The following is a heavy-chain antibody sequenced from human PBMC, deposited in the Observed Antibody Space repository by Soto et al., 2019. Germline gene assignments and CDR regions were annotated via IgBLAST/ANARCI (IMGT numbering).Heavy chain of an antibody. J-gene: IGHJ2*01. Sequence: QVQLQQWGAGPLRPLETLSLTRGVSGVSFSGYYWAWIRQSPGKGLEWIGEINDRGSINYNPSLKSRVSISVDTSKNHYSLNLRSVTAADTAVYYCARESHDILTGPPWVWYFDLWGRGTLVTVSS. CDR1: GVSFSGYY. CDR3: ARESHDILTGPPWVWYFDL. CDR2: INDRGSI. D-gene: IGHD3-9*01. V-gene: IGHV4-34*01.